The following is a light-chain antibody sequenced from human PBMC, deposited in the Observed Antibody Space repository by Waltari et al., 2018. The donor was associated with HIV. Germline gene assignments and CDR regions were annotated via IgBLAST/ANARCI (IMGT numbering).Light chain of an antibody. Sequence: DVQMTQSPSTLSASVGDTVTITCRAIQSIITCLAWYQQKPGKAPKLLVYRASSLQSGVPSRFSGSGSETEFTLTINSLQPDDFATYYCQQYNTYSQTFGQGTKVDIK. CDR1: QSIITC. V-gene: IGKV1-5*03. CDR3: QQYNTYSQT. CDR2: RAS. J-gene: IGKJ1*01.